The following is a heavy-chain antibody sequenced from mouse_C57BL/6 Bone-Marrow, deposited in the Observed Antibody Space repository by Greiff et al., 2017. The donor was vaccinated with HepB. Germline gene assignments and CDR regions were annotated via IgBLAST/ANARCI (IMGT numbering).Heavy chain of an antibody. Sequence: VQLQQSGPELVKPGASVKISCKASGYTFTDYYMNWVKQSHGKSLEWIGDINPNNGGTSYNQKFKGKATLTVDKSSSTAYMELRSLTSEDSAVYYCARRAVVPLDYWGQGTSVTVSS. V-gene: IGHV1-26*01. D-gene: IGHD1-1*01. CDR2: INPNNGGT. CDR3: ARRAVVPLDY. J-gene: IGHJ4*01. CDR1: GYTFTDYY.